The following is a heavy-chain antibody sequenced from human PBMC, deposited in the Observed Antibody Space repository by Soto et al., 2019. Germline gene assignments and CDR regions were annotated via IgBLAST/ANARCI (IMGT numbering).Heavy chain of an antibody. CDR1: GGSISGSY. V-gene: IGHV4-59*01. CDR2: VYYTGST. J-gene: IGHJ4*02. Sequence: SETLSLTCSVSGGSISGSYWSWIRQSPGKGLEWLGYVYYTGSTNYSPSLRSRVSISVDTSKNEFSLRLSSVTAANTAVYFCARSVAVPGAHIDYWGQGTQVTVSS. CDR3: ARSVAVPGAHIDY. D-gene: IGHD6-19*01.